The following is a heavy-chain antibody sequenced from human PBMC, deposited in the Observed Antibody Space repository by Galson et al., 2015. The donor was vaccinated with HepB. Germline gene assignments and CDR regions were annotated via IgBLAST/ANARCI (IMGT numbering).Heavy chain of an antibody. D-gene: IGHD3-10*01. CDR3: AKDLWFGELLGHAFDI. J-gene: IGHJ3*02. CDR2: IRYDGSNK. Sequence: SLRLSCAASGITFSSYGMHWVRQAPGKGLEWVAFIRYDGSNKYYADSVKGRFTISRDNSKNTLYLQMNSLRAEDTAVYYCAKDLWFGELLGHAFDIWGQGTMVTVSS. V-gene: IGHV3-30*02. CDR1: GITFSSYG.